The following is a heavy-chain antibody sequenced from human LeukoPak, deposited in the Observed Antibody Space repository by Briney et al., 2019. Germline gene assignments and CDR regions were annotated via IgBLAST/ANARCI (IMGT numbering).Heavy chain of an antibody. CDR3: AKGGYSNGRYYYYYMDV. V-gene: IGHV3-23*01. J-gene: IGHJ6*03. CDR2: FSFNGESA. Sequence: GGSLRLSCAASGFTFSSYAMTWVRQAPGKGLEWVSSFSFNGESAYYADSAKGRFTISRDNSKNTLYLQMNSLRAEDTAVYYCAKGGYSNGRYYYYYMDVWGEGTTVTVSS. D-gene: IGHD5-18*01. CDR1: GFTFSSYA.